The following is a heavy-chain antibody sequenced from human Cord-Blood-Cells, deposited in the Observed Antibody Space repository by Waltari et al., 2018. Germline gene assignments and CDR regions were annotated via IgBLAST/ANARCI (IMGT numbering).Heavy chain of an antibody. D-gene: IGHD2-21*01. CDR3: AREKDRDGVNEDAFDI. CDR2: ISSSSSYI. J-gene: IGHJ3*02. V-gene: IGHV3-21*01. CDR1: GFTFSSSR. Sequence: ELELVESGGGSVKHGGYLSRACAAPGFTFSSSRLHWVRTAPGKGLEWVSSISSSSSYIYYADSVKGRFTISRDNAKNSLYLQMNSLRAEDTAVYYCAREKDRDGVNEDAFDIWGQGTMVTVSS.